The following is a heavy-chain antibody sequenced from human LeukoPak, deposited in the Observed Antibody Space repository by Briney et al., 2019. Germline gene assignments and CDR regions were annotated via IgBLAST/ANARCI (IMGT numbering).Heavy chain of an antibody. Sequence: GGSLRLSCAASGFTFSSYGMHWVRRAPGKGLEWVAVIWYDGSNKYYADSVKGRFTISRDNSKNTLYLQMNSLRAEDTAVYYCARDSLAYCGGDCYSVYFQHWGQGALVTVSS. CDR2: IWYDGSNK. V-gene: IGHV3-33*01. D-gene: IGHD2-21*02. J-gene: IGHJ1*01. CDR3: ARDSLAYCGGDCYSVYFQH. CDR1: GFTFSSYG.